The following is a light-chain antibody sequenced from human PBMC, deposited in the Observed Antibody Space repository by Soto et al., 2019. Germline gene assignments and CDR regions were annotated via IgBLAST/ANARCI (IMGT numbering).Light chain of an antibody. CDR1: QSVSSN. Sequence: EIVMTQSPATLSVSPGERATLSCRASQSVSSNLAWYQQKRGQAPRLLIYGASTRATGIPARCSGSGSGTEFTLTISSLQSEDFAVYYCQQYNDWPPLTFGGGTKVEIK. CDR3: QQYNDWPPLT. J-gene: IGKJ4*01. CDR2: GAS. V-gene: IGKV3-15*01.